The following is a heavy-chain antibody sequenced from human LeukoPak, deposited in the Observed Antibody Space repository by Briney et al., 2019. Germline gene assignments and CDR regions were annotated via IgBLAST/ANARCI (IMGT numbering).Heavy chain of an antibody. CDR2: ISGDGTTT. V-gene: IGHV3-43*02. CDR1: GYTFADYF. J-gene: IGHJ4*02. Sequence: GGSLRLSCAASGYTFADYFVHWVRQAPGKGLECISFISGDGTTTYYRDSVRGRFTISRDNSKNSLYLQLESLGADDTALYFCATSHGWSPDHWGQGTLVTVSS. CDR3: ATSHGWSPDH. D-gene: IGHD6-19*01.